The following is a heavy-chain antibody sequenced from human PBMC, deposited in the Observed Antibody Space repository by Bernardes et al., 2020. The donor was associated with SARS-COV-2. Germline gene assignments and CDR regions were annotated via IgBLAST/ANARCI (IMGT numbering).Heavy chain of an antibody. D-gene: IGHD3-22*01. J-gene: IGHJ6*02. Sequence: SETLSLTCTVSGGSINNPYYYWGWIRQPPGRGLEWIGSIYYDGNTYYNPSLTSRVTIFVDTSKNQFSLRLSTVTAADTAVYYCARHDSPVDINHYGMDVWGQGTTVTVSS. CDR1: GGSINNPYYY. CDR2: IYYDGNT. V-gene: IGHV4-39*01. CDR3: ARHDSPVDINHYGMDV.